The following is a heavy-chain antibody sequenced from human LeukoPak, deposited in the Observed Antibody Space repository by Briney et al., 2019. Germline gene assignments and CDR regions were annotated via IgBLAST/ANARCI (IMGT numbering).Heavy chain of an antibody. CDR2: INHSGST. D-gene: IGHD3-22*01. Sequence: SETLSLTCAVDGGSFSGYYWSSIRQPPGKGLGWPGEINHSGSTYYNPSFKSRVTISVDTSKNQFSLKLSSVTAADTAVYYCAILLYYYDSSGYYQTWNWFDPWGQGTLVTVSS. CDR3: AILLYYYDSSGYYQTWNWFDP. J-gene: IGHJ5*02. V-gene: IGHV4-34*01. CDR1: GGSFSGYY.